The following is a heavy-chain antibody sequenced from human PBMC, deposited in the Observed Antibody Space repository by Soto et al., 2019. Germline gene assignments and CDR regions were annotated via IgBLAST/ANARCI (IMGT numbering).Heavy chain of an antibody. CDR2: IYYSGST. Sequence: SETLSLTCTVSGGSISSGGDYWSWIRQHPGKGLEWIGYIYYSGSTYYNPSLKSRVTISVDTSKNQFSLKLSSVTAADTAVYYCASGYGDYKRLYYFDYWGQGTLVTVSS. CDR3: ASGYGDYKRLYYFDY. V-gene: IGHV4-31*03. D-gene: IGHD4-17*01. J-gene: IGHJ4*02. CDR1: GGSISSGGDY.